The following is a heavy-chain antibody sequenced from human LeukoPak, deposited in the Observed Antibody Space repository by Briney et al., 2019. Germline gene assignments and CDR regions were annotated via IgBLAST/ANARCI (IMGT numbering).Heavy chain of an antibody. Sequence: GGSLRLSCAASGFTVSSNYMNWVRQAPGKGLEWVSYISSSSSTIYYADSVKGRFTISRDNAKNSLYLQMNSLRAEDTAVYYCARDRARITIFGGHIRDAFDIWGQGTMVTVSS. CDR1: GFTVSSNY. V-gene: IGHV3-48*01. CDR2: ISSSSSTI. J-gene: IGHJ3*02. CDR3: ARDRARITIFGGHIRDAFDI. D-gene: IGHD3-3*01.